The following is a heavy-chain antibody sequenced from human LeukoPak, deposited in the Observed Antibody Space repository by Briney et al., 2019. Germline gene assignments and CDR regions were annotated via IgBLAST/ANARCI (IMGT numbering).Heavy chain of an antibody. D-gene: IGHD6-13*01. V-gene: IGHV3-23*01. Sequence: GGSLRLSCAASGFTFSHYAMGWVRQAPGKGLEGVSAISAGGVNTYSADPVKGRFTISSDNYKNILYLQMNSLKADDTALYYCAKRMVTAAASPFDYWGQGTLVPVPS. J-gene: IGHJ4*02. CDR3: AKRMVTAAASPFDY. CDR1: GFTFSHYA. CDR2: ISAGGVNT.